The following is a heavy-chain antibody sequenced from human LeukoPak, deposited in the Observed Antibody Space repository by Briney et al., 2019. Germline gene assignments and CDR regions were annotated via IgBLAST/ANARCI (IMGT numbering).Heavy chain of an antibody. J-gene: IGHJ4*02. V-gene: IGHV3-11*06. CDR2: ISASSSFT. D-gene: IGHD5-12*01. Sequence: GGSLRLSCAASGFTFSDYYMSWIRQAPGKGLEWVSYISASSSFTNYADSLRGRFTISRDNAKNSLSLQMNSLRAEDTAVYYCARAGYSDYDLTDYWGQGTLVTVSS. CDR1: GFTFSDYY. CDR3: ARAGYSDYDLTDY.